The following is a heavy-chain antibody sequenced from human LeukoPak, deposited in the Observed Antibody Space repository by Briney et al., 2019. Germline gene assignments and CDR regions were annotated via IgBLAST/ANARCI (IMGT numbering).Heavy chain of an antibody. V-gene: IGHV1-3*01. Sequence: ASVKVSCKAPGYTFTNYAIHWVRQAPGQRLEWMGWINDGIGNTKYSQKFQDRVAITRDTSASTAYMELSSLRSEDTSVYYCARTQGVYYGGNFGAFDIWGQGTMVTVSS. J-gene: IGHJ3*02. CDR2: INDGIGNT. CDR3: ARTQGVYYGGNFGAFDI. D-gene: IGHD4-23*01. CDR1: GYTFTNYA.